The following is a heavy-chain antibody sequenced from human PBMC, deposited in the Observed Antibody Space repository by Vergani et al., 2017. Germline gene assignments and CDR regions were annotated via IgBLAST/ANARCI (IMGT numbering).Heavy chain of an antibody. Sequence: QLQLQESGPGLVKPSETLSLTCTVSGGSISSSSYYWGWIRQPPGKGLEWIGSIYYSGSTYYNPSLKSRVTISVDTSKNQFSLKLSSVTAADTAVYYCAGEMSYGGGDCYRRGGGKYYFDYWGQGTLVTVSS. D-gene: IGHD2-21*02. V-gene: IGHV4-39*07. J-gene: IGHJ4*02. CDR1: GGSISSSSYY. CDR3: AGEMSYGGGDCYRRGGGKYYFDY. CDR2: IYYSGST.